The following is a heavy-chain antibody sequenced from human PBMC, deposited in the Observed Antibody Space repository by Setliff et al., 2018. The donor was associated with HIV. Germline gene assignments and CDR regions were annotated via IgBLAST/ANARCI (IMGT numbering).Heavy chain of an antibody. CDR3: ARDWALDV. D-gene: IGHD3-16*01. CDR2: ITKTSSHT. J-gene: IGHJ6*03. Sequence: SLKISCAASRFTFSDYDMSWIRQAPGKGPEWVSYITKTSSHTNYADSVKGRFTISRDNAKNSLYLQMNSLTAEDTAVYYCARDWALDVWGKGTTVT. V-gene: IGHV3-11*06. CDR1: RFTFSDYD.